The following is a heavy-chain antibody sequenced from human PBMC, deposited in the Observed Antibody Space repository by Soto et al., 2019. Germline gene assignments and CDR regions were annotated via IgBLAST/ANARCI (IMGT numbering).Heavy chain of an antibody. J-gene: IGHJ5*02. D-gene: IGHD4-17*01. CDR1: GFIFSSYA. CDR2: ISDDGSSK. CDR3: TRADLTVTLSVFDP. V-gene: IGHV3-30-3*01. Sequence: QVQLVESGGGVVQPGRSLRLSCAASGFIFSSYAMHWVRQAPGKGLEWVAFISDDGSSKYYADSVKGRFTISRDNSKTTLYLQMNSLSAEDTAVYYCTRADLTVTLSVFDPWGQGTLVTVSS.